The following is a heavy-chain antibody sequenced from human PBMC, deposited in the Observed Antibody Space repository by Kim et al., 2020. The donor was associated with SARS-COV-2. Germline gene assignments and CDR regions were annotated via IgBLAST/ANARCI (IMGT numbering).Heavy chain of an antibody. CDR3: ARAPPATIFGVVTASDY. CDR1: GGSISSYY. V-gene: IGHV4-59*13. Sequence: SETLSLTCTVSGGSISSYYWSWIRQPPGKGLEWIGYIYYSGSTNYNPSLKSRVTISVDTSKNQFSLKLSSVTAADTAVYYCARAPPATIFGVVTASDYWGQGTLVTVSS. D-gene: IGHD3-3*01. CDR2: IYYSGST. J-gene: IGHJ4*02.